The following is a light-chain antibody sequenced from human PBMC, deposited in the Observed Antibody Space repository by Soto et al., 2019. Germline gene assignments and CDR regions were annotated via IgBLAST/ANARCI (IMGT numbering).Light chain of an antibody. Sequence: EVVLTQSPGTLSLSPGERATLSCRASQTLSSSFIAWYQQKPGQAPRLLIYDTSSRATGVPDRYSASGSGTDFTLTISRLEPEDFAVFFCQQYGTSEIIFGQGTRLAI. J-gene: IGKJ5*01. CDR2: DTS. CDR3: QQYGTSEII. V-gene: IGKV3-20*01. CDR1: QTLSSSF.